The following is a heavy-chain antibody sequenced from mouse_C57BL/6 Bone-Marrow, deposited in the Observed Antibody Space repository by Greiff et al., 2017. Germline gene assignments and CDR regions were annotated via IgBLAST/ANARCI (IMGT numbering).Heavy chain of an antibody. CDR1: GFTFTDDY. CDR2: IDPANGYT. Sequence: VQLQQPGAELVMPGASVKLSCKASGFTFTDDYMHWVKQRPGQGLEWIGGIDPANGYTNYDTKFQGKATMTVDTSSNTAYLQLSSLTSEDSAVYYCARGSLFDYGGRGTALTLTA. J-gene: IGHJ2*01. V-gene: IGHV1-69*01. CDR3: ARGSLFDY. D-gene: IGHD6-2*01.